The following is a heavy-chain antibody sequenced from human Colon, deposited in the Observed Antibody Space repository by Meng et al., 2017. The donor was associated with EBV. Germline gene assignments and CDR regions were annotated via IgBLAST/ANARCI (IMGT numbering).Heavy chain of an antibody. CDR2: ISTNTGAP. J-gene: IGHJ5*02. CDR3: ARGGNFDP. CDR1: GYTFSTYT. V-gene: IGHV7-4-1*02. D-gene: IGHD2/OR15-2a*01. Sequence: QVQLVQSGSELKKPVASGNVSCKASGYTFSTYTINWVRQAHGRGLEWMGWISTNTGAPTYTQGFTGRFVFSLDTSVSTAYLQISSLKAEDTAVYYCARGGNFDPWGQGTLVTVSS.